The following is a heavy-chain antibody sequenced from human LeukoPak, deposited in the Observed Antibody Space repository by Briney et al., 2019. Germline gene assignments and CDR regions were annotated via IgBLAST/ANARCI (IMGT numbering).Heavy chain of an antibody. V-gene: IGHV4-39*02. CDR2: ISPSGRT. CDR3: ARDVRDSSGHYSDY. CDR1: GDSISTSSFY. Sequence: PSETLSLTCTVSGDSISTSSFYWGWIRQPPGMGLEWIGSISPSGRTYSNPSLTGRFSISVDTSKNQFSLKLSSVTAADTAVYYCARDVRDSSGHYSDYWGQGTLVTVSS. D-gene: IGHD3-22*01. J-gene: IGHJ4*02.